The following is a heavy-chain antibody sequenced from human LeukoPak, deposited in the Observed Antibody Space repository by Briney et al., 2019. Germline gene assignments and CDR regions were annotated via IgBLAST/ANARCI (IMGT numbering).Heavy chain of an antibody. CDR2: INTNTGNP. V-gene: IGHV7-4-1*02. Sequence: RASVKVSCKASGYTFTSYAMNWVRQAPGQGLEWMGWINTNTGNPTYAQGLTGRFVFSLDTSVSTAYLQISSLKAEDTAVYYCARDLYHCSSTSCYRDWFDPWGQGTLVTVSS. CDR3: ARDLYHCSSTSCYRDWFDP. J-gene: IGHJ5*02. D-gene: IGHD2-2*01. CDR1: GYTFTSYA.